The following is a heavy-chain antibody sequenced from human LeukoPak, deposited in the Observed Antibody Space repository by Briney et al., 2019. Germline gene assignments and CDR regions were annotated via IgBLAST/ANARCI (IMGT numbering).Heavy chain of an antibody. CDR2: ISSSGTTI. CDR1: GFTFSDYY. Sequence: GGSLRLSCAASGFTFSDYYMSWIRQPPGKELEWVSYISSSGTTIYYADSVRGRFTVSRDNAKNSLYPQMDSLSAEDTAVYYCASLRGVNRWGQGTLVTVSS. D-gene: IGHD3-10*01. V-gene: IGHV3-11*01. J-gene: IGHJ4*02. CDR3: ASLRGVNR.